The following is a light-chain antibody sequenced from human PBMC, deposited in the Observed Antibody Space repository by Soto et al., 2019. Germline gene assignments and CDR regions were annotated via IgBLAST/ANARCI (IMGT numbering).Light chain of an antibody. CDR3: QQRRYWPVT. Sequence: EIVLTQSPAILSMSPGERATLSCRASQSVSSYFAWYQQKPGQVPRLLIYVASNRATGVPARFSGSGSGTDFTLTISSLEPEDFAVYYCQQRRYWPVTFGQGTKVDIK. CDR1: QSVSSY. CDR2: VAS. V-gene: IGKV3-11*01. J-gene: IGKJ1*01.